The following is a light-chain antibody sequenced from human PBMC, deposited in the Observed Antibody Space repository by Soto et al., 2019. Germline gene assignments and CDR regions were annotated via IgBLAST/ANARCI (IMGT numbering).Light chain of an antibody. CDR3: QQYGSSPPLS. V-gene: IGKV1-5*01. CDR2: DAS. CDR1: QSITHW. J-gene: IGKJ4*01. Sequence: DIQMTQSPSTLSASVGDRVTITCRASQSITHWLAWYQQKPGKAPKLLVYDASSLETGVPSRFSGSGSGTEFTLTISRLEPEDFAVYYCQQYGSSPPLSFGGGTKVDIK.